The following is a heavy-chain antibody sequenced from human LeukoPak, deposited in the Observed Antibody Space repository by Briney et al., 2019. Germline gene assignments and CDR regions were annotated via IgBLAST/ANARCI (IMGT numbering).Heavy chain of an antibody. J-gene: IGHJ4*02. CDR3: AKGGDGYHYFDY. D-gene: IGHD5-24*01. CDR2: ISGSGGST. CDR1: GFTFSSYG. Sequence: GSLRLSCAASGFTFSSYGMSWVRQAPGKGLEWVSAISGSGGSTYYADSVKGRFTISRDNSKNTLYLQMNSLRAEDAAVYYCAKGGDGYHYFDYWGQGTLVTVSS. V-gene: IGHV3-23*01.